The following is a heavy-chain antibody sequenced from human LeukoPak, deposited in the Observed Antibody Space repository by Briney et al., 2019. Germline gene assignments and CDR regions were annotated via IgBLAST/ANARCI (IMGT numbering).Heavy chain of an antibody. CDR2: ISSSGSTI. CDR1: GFTFSSYE. Sequence: GGSLRLSCAASGFTFSSYEMNWVRQAPGKGLEWVSYISSSGSTIYYADSVKGRFTISRDNAKNSLYLQMNSLRAEDTAVYYCARDQWGDCGSGSYYYYGMDVWGKGTTVTVSS. D-gene: IGHD3-10*01. J-gene: IGHJ6*04. CDR3: ARDQWGDCGSGSYYYYGMDV. V-gene: IGHV3-48*03.